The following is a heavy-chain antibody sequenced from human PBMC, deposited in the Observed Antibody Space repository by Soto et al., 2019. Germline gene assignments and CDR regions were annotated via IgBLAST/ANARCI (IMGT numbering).Heavy chain of an antibody. Sequence: SETLSLTCAVSGGSISSGGYSWSWIRQPPGKGLEWIGYIYHSGTTLYNPSLKSRVTISGDTSKNQFSLRLNSVTAADTAVYFCARADAFDVWGQGTVVTVSS. J-gene: IGHJ3*01. CDR3: ARADAFDV. CDR1: GGSISSGGYS. V-gene: IGHV4-30-2*02. CDR2: IYHSGTT.